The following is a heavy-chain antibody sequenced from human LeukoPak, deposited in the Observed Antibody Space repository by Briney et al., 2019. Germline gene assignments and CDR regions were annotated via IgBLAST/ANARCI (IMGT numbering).Heavy chain of an antibody. CDR2: ISYDGSNK. D-gene: IGHD6-13*01. Sequence: GRSLRLSCAASGFTFSSYAMHWFRQAPGKGLEWVAVISYDGSNKYYADSVKGRFTISRDNSKNTLYLQMNSLRAEDTAVYYCARVSAAGDYFDYWGQGTLVTVSS. CDR3: ARVSAAGDYFDY. CDR1: GFTFSSYA. J-gene: IGHJ4*02. V-gene: IGHV3-30-3*01.